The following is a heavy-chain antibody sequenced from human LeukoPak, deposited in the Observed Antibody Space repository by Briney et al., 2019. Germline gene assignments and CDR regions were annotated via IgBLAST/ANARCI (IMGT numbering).Heavy chain of an antibody. J-gene: IGHJ2*01. CDR1: GGSISTFY. CDR3: AKIGPGSWYFDL. D-gene: IGHD3-10*01. V-gene: IGHV4-59*01. CDR2: IFKTGST. Sequence: SETLSLTCAVSGGSISTFYWSWIRQPPGKGLEWIGYIFKTGSTNYNSSLKSRVTMSLDRSKNQFSLNLRSMTAADTAIYHCAKIGPGSWYFDLWGRGTLVTVSS.